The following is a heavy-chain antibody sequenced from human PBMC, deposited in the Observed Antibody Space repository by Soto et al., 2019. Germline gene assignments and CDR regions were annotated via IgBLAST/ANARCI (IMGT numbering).Heavy chain of an antibody. V-gene: IGHV3-20*04. D-gene: IGHD6-6*01. CDR2: INWNGGST. Sequence: GGSLRLSCAASGFTFDDYGMSWVRQAPGKGLEWVSGINWNGGSTGYADSVKGRFTISRDNAKNSLYLQMNSLRAEDTALYYCARDSGGQLEGGGYYYYGMDVWGQGTTVTVSS. J-gene: IGHJ6*02. CDR1: GFTFDDYG. CDR3: ARDSGGQLEGGGYYYYGMDV.